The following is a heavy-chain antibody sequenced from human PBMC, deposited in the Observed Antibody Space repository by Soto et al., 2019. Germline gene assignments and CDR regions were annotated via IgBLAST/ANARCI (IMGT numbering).Heavy chain of an antibody. CDR3: ARSIGYCSSTSCYTGERYYYYGMDV. Sequence: HPGGSLRLSCAASGFTFSSYGMHWVRQAPGKGLEWVAVIWYDGSNKYYADSVKGRFTISRDNSKNTLYLQMNSLRAEDTAVYYCARSIGYCSSTSCYTGERYYYYGMDVWGQGTTVTVSS. J-gene: IGHJ6*02. D-gene: IGHD2-2*02. CDR1: GFTFSSYG. CDR2: IWYDGSNK. V-gene: IGHV3-33*01.